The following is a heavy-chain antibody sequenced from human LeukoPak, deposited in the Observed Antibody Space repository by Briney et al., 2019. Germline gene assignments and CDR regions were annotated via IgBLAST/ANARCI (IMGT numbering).Heavy chain of an antibody. CDR3: ARGSLGVRGTDY. V-gene: IGHV4-34*01. CDR1: GGSFSGYC. J-gene: IGHJ4*02. CDR2: INHSGST. D-gene: IGHD3-10*01. Sequence: PSETLSLTCAVYGGSFSGYCWSWIRQPPGKGLEWIGEINHSGSTNYNPSLKSRVTISVDTSKNQFSLKLSSVTAADTAVYYCARGSLGVRGTDYWGQGTLVTVSS.